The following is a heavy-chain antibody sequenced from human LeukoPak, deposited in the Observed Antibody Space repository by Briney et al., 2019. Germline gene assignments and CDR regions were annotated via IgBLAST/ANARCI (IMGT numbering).Heavy chain of an antibody. Sequence: GESLKISCKGSGYSFTSYWIGWVRQMPGKGLEWMGIIYPGDSDTRYSPSFQGQVTISADKSISTAYLQWSSLKASDTATYYCARRGYSSSWYPDNWFDPWGQGTLVTVSS. D-gene: IGHD6-13*01. V-gene: IGHV5-51*01. CDR3: ARRGYSSSWYPDNWFDP. CDR1: GYSFTSYW. J-gene: IGHJ5*02. CDR2: IYPGDSDT.